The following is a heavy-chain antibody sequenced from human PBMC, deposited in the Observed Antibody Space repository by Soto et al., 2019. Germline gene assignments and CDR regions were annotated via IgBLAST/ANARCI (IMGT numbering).Heavy chain of an antibody. CDR1: GATLSSYA. J-gene: IGHJ6*02. V-gene: IGHV1-69*01. CDR3: ARSQGSSTSLEIYYYYYYGMDV. CDR2: IIPISGTA. Sequence: QVQLGQSGAEVKKPGSSVKVSCKASGATLSSYAISWVRQAPGQGLEWMGGIIPISGTANYAQKFQGRVTITADESTSTACMELSSPRSEDTAVYYCARSQGSSTSLEIYYYYYYGMDVWGQGTTVTVSS. D-gene: IGHD2-2*01.